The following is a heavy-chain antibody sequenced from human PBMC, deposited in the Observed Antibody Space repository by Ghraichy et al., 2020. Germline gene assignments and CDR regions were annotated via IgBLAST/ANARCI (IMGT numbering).Heavy chain of an antibody. CDR3: ARRYCSGGSCYSLDDAFDI. V-gene: IGHV4-4*09. J-gene: IGHJ3*02. CDR2: IYTSGST. D-gene: IGHD2-15*01. Sequence: SETLSLTCTVSGGSISSYYWSWIRQPPGKGLEWIGYIYTSGSTNYNPSLKSRVTISVDTSKNQFSLKLSSVTAADTAVYYCARRYCSGGSCYSLDDAFDIWGQGTMVTVSS. CDR1: GGSISSYY.